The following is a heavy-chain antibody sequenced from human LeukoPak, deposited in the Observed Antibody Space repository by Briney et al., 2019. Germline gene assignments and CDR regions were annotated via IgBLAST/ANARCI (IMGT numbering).Heavy chain of an antibody. Sequence: GGSLRLSCAASGFTFSSYAMSWVRQAPGKGLEWVSAISGSGGSTYYADSVKGRFTISRDNAKTSLSLQMNSLRAEGTAVYYCVRGCHIGYGDCLSDFDYWGQGTLVTVSS. CDR2: ISGSGGST. CDR3: VRGCHIGYGDCLSDFDY. J-gene: IGHJ4*02. CDR1: GFTFSSYA. V-gene: IGHV3-23*01. D-gene: IGHD4-17*01.